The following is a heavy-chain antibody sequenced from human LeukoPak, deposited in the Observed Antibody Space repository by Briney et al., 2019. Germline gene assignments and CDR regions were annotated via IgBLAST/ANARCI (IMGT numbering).Heavy chain of an antibody. CDR1: GFTFSSYG. V-gene: IGHV3-30*18. Sequence: GGSLRLSCAASGFTFSSYGMHGVRQAPGKGLEWVTFISYDRSNEYYEDSVKGRFTISRDNPKNTLYLQMNSLRAEDTAVYYCAKDSSSSNYYYGLVVCGQGTTVTVSS. D-gene: IGHD6-6*01. CDR3: AKDSSSSNYYYGLVV. J-gene: IGHJ6*02. CDR2: ISYDRSNE.